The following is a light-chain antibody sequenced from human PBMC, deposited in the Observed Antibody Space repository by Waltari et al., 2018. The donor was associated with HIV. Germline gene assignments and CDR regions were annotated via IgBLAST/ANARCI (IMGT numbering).Light chain of an antibody. CDR2: LSS. J-gene: IGKJ3*01. Sequence: DIVMTQSPLSLPVTPGEPASISCRSSQSLLHSDGYNYLDWYLQKPGQSPQLLIYLSSKRASGVPDRFSGSGSGIDFTLKISRVEAEDVGVYYCMQALETPFTFGPGTKVDIK. V-gene: IGKV2-28*01. CDR3: MQALETPFT. CDR1: QSLLHSDGYNY.